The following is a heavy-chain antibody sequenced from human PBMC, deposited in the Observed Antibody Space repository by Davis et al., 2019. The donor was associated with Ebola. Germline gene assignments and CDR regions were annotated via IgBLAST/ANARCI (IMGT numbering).Heavy chain of an antibody. D-gene: IGHD2-2*01. CDR3: AGSRYYYYGMDV. CDR1: GYSFTSYW. Sequence: GESLKISCKGSGYSFTSYWISWVRQMPGKGLEWMGRIDPSDSYTNYSPSFQGHVTISADKSISPAYLQWSSLKASDTAMYYCAGSRYYYYGMDVWGQGTTVTVSS. J-gene: IGHJ6*02. V-gene: IGHV5-10-1*01. CDR2: IDPSDSYT.